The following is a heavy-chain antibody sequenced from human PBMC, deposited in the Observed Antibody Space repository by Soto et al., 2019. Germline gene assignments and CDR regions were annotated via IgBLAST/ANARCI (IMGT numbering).Heavy chain of an antibody. Sequence: QVQLQESGPGLVKPSQTLSLTCTVSGGSISSGGYYWSRIRQHPVKGLEWIGYISYSGRTYYNPSLKSRVTISVDTTTNQFSLKLSSVTAADTAVYYCARYSYELLNWFDPWGQGTLVTVSS. CDR3: ARYSYELLNWFDP. J-gene: IGHJ5*02. CDR1: GGSISSGGYY. V-gene: IGHV4-31*03. D-gene: IGHD5-18*01. CDR2: ISYSGRT.